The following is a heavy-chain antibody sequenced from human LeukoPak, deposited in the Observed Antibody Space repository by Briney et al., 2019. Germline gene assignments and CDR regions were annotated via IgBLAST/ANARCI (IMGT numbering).Heavy chain of an antibody. D-gene: IGHD4-23*01. CDR3: ARSDYGGNGGFDY. CDR1: GGSISSYY. J-gene: IGHJ4*02. V-gene: IGHV4-59*01. CDR2: IYYSGST. Sequence: SETLSLTCTVSGGSISSYYWSWIRQPPGKGLEWSGYIYYSGSTNYNPSLKSRVPISVDTSKDQFSLKLSSVTAADTAVYYCARSDYGGNGGFDYWGQGTLVTVSS.